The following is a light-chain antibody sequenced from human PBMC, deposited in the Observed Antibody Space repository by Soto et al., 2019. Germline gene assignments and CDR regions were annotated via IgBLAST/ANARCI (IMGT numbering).Light chain of an antibody. CDR2: EVT. Sequence: QSALTQPPSASGSPGQSVTISCTGTSTDVGAYNYVSWYQQRPGKAPKLMIFEVTKRPSGVPDRFSGSKSGNTASLTVSGVQADDEADYYCTSYTRDTALVFGTGTKVTVL. V-gene: IGLV2-8*01. J-gene: IGLJ1*01. CDR1: STDVGAYNY. CDR3: TSYTRDTALV.